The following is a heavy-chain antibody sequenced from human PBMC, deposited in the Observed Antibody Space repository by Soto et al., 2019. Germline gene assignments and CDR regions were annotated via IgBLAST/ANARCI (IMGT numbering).Heavy chain of an antibody. Sequence: QLQQWGAGLLKPSETLSLTCVVSGGSFSTYYYNWIRQSPGKGLEWIGEIKHSGSNNYSPSLKSRFTMSLDTSKNTFYLNLNSVTAADTAIYYCARVRQGCSANNCYFDPWGQGTQVTISS. J-gene: IGHJ5*01. D-gene: IGHD1-1*01. CDR1: GGSFSTYY. V-gene: IGHV4-34*01. CDR2: IKHSGSN. CDR3: ARVRQGCSANNCYFDP.